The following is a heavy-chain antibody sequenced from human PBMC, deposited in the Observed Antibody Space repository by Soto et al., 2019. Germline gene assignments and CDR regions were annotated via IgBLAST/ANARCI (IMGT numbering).Heavy chain of an antibody. J-gene: IGHJ3*02. CDR2: IIPIFGTA. D-gene: IGHD2-21*02. V-gene: IGHV1-69*13. Sequence: ASVKVSCKAPGCTFSSYAISWVRQAPGQGLEWMGGIIPIFGTANYAQKFQGRVTITADESTSTAYMELSSLRSEDTAVYYCARRGAYCGGDCYSVLGAFDIWGQGTMVTVSS. CDR1: GCTFSSYA. CDR3: ARRGAYCGGDCYSVLGAFDI.